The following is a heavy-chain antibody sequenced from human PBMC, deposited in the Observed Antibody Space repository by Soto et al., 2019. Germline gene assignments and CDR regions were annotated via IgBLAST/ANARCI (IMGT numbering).Heavy chain of an antibody. J-gene: IGHJ4*02. CDR3: ARDASGSSWFDF. CDR2: VNQDGSEQ. Sequence: LRLSCAASGFTFSNYWMSWVRQTPGKGLEWVAKVNQDGSEQFYVDSVKGRFTISRDNAKTSLYLQINRLRAEDTAMYYCARDASGSSWFDFWGQGALVTVSS. CDR1: GFTFSNYW. D-gene: IGHD2-15*01. V-gene: IGHV3-7*01.